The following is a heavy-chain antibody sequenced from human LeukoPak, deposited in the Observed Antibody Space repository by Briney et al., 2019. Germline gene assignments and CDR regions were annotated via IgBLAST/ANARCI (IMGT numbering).Heavy chain of an antibody. D-gene: IGHD2-2*01. J-gene: IGHJ4*02. Sequence: GGSLRLSCAASGFTFSSYAMSWVRQAPGKGLEWVSTSGSGGSTYYADSVKGRFTISRDNSKNTLYLQMNSLRVEDTAVYYCAWSSTTYSGLDYWGRGTLVTVSS. CDR1: GFTFSSYA. CDR3: AWSSTTYSGLDY. V-gene: IGHV3-23*01. CDR2: SGSGGST.